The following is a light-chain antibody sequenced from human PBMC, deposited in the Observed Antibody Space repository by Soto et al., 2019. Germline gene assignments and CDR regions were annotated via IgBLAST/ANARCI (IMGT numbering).Light chain of an antibody. CDR2: FNN. Sequence: QYVLTQPPSASGTPGQTVTISCSGSSSNILSNTVNWYQHLPGTAPKLLISFNNQRPSGVPDRFSGSKSGTSASLAISGLQSEDEADYYCAAWDDSLSGFVVFGGGTQLTVL. CDR1: SSNILSNT. V-gene: IGLV1-44*01. CDR3: AAWDDSLSGFVV. J-gene: IGLJ2*01.